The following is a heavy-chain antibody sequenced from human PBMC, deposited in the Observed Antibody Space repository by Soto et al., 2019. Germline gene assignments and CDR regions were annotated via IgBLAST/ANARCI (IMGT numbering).Heavy chain of an antibody. CDR1: GGSISSYY. V-gene: IGHV4-59*01. CDR3: ARVGCSSTSCWFDY. CDR2: IYYSGST. J-gene: IGHJ4*02. D-gene: IGHD2-2*01. Sequence: QVQLQESGPGLVKPSETLSLTCTVSGGSISSYYWSWIRQPPGKGLEWIGYIYYSGSTNYNPSLKSRVTISVDTSKIQFSLKLSSVTAADTAVYYWARVGCSSTSCWFDYWGQGTLVTVSS.